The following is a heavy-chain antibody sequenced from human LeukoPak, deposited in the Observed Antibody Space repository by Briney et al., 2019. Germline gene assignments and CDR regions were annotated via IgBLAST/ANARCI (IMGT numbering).Heavy chain of an antibody. CDR3: ARSRWGYYPDY. J-gene: IGHJ4*02. CDR1: GGSISSGGYS. V-gene: IGHV4-30-2*01. Sequence: PSQTLSLTCAVSGGSISSGGYSWSWVRQPPGKGLEWIGYIYHSGSTYYNPSLKSRVTISVDRSKNQFSLKLSSVTAADTAVYYCARSRWGYYPDYWGQETLVTVSS. D-gene: IGHD2-21*01. CDR2: IYHSGST.